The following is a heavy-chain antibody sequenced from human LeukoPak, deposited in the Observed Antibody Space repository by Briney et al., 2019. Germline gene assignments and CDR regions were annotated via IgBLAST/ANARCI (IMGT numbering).Heavy chain of an antibody. J-gene: IGHJ6*03. CDR2: IRYDGSNK. D-gene: IGHD6-13*01. CDR3: ARVNGKYSSSWYVLRKKYYYYYYYMDV. V-gene: IGHV3-30*02. Sequence: PGGSLRLSCAASGFTFSNYGMHWVRQAPGKGLEWVAFIRYDGSNKYYADSVKGRFTISRDNAKNSLYLQMNSLRAEDTALYYCARVNGKYSSSWYVLRKKYYYYYYYMDVWGKGTTVTVSS. CDR1: GFTFSNYG.